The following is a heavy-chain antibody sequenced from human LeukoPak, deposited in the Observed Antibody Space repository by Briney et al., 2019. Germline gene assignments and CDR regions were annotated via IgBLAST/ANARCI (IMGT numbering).Heavy chain of an antibody. CDR2: IYSGGST. CDR3: ARGGYYYDSSGYYYY. D-gene: IGHD3-22*01. J-gene: IGHJ4*02. V-gene: IGHV3-66*01. Sequence: GGSLRLSCAASGFTVSSNYMSWVRQAPGKGLEWVSVIYSGGSTYYADSVKGRFTISRDNSKNTLYLQMNSLRAEDTAVYYCARGGYYYDSSGYYYYWGQGTLVTVSS. CDR1: GFTVSSNY.